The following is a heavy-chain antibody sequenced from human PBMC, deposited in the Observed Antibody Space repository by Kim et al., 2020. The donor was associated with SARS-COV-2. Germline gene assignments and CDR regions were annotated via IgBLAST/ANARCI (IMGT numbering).Heavy chain of an antibody. D-gene: IGHD3-22*01. J-gene: IGHJ5*02. CDR3: ARENYDSTPENWFDP. Sequence: DSVKGRFTISRDNSKNTLYLQMNSLRAEDTAVYYCARENYDSTPENWFDPWGQGTLVTVSS. V-gene: IGHV3-53*01.